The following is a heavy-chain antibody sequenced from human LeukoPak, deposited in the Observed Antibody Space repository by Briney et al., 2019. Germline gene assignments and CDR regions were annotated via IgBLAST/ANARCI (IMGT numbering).Heavy chain of an antibody. D-gene: IGHD2-2*01. CDR2: INHSGST. V-gene: IGHV4-34*01. J-gene: IGHJ5*02. CDR1: GGSFSGYY. Sequence: SETLSLTCAVYGGSFSGYYWSWIRQPPGKGLEWIGEINHSGSTNYNPSLKSRVTISVDTSKNQFSLKLSSVTAADTAVYYCARGVLYCSSTSCYLVWFDPWGQETLVTVSS. CDR3: ARGVLYCSSTSCYLVWFDP.